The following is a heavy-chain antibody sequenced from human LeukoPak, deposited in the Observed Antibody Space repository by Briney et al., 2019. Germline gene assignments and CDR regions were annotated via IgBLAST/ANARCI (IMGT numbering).Heavy chain of an antibody. V-gene: IGHV3-30*18. CDR3: AKDMYSSSSFVMDV. CDR1: GFTFSSYG. J-gene: IGHJ6*03. Sequence: GGSLRLSCAASGFTFSSYGMHWVRQAPGKGLEWVAVISYDGSNKYYADSVKGRFTISRDNSKNTLYLQMNSLRAEDTAVYYCAKDMYSSSSFVMDVWGKGTTVTVSS. D-gene: IGHD6-6*01. CDR2: ISYDGSNK.